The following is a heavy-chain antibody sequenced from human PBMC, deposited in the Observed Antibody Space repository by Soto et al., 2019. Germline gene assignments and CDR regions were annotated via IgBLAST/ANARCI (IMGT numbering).Heavy chain of an antibody. D-gene: IGHD3-10*01. J-gene: IGHJ6*03. CDR1: GFTFSRYW. CDR3: ASWFRFAYYYYFMDV. Sequence: EVQLVESGGGLVQPGGSLRLSCAASGFTFSRYWMHWVRQAPGKGLVWVSRINIAGSSTSYADSVKGRFTISRDNAKNTLDLQMNSLRAEDTAVYYCASWFRFAYYYYFMDVWGKGTTVTVSS. V-gene: IGHV3-74*01. CDR2: INIAGSST.